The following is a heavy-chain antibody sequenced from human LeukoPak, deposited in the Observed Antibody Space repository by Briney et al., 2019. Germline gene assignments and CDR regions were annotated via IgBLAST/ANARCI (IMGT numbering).Heavy chain of an antibody. CDR3: ARDRRVTIFGVDVFDY. J-gene: IGHJ4*02. CDR2: ISYDGSNK. D-gene: IGHD3-3*01. Sequence: GGSLRLSCAASGFTFGSYAISWVRQAPGKGLEWVAVISYDGSNKYYADSVKGRFTISRDNSKNTLYLQMNSLRAEDTAVYYCARDRRVTIFGVDVFDYWGQGTLVTVSS. CDR1: GFTFGSYA. V-gene: IGHV3-30-3*01.